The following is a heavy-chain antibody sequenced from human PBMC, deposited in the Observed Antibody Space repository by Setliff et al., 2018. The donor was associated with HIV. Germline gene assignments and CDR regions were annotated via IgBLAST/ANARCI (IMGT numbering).Heavy chain of an antibody. CDR2: ISTSGSYT. J-gene: IGHJ2*01. Sequence: GESLRLSCAASGFIFSSYTMNWVRQAPGKGLEWVSSISTSGSYTYYADSVKGRFTISRDNAKNSLYLHMNSLRDEDTAVYYCARDRGVDIVTTDKAYWYFDLWGRGTLVTVSS. CDR3: ARDRGVDIVTTDKAYWYFDL. V-gene: IGHV3-21*01. CDR1: GFIFSSYT. D-gene: IGHD5-12*01.